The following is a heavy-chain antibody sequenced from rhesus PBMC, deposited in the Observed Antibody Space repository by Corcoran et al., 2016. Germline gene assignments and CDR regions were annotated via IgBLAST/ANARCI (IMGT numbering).Heavy chain of an antibody. D-gene: IGHD5-24*01. CDR3: TRGRYSGYSFCDY. Sequence: QVQLVQSGAEIKQPGASVKLSCKASGYTFTSYYMHWVRQAPGQGLEWIGPIPPDNGNKRYVQNCQGRVTITTDTSTSTGYMELSSLRSEDTAVYYCTRGRYSGYSFCDYWGQGALVTVSS. CDR1: GYTFTSYY. CDR2: IPPDNGNK. V-gene: IGHV1-1*01. J-gene: IGHJ4*01.